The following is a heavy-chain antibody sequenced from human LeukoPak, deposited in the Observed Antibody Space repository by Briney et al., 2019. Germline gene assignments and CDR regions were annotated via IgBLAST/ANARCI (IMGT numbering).Heavy chain of an antibody. Sequence: GGTLRLSCAASGFTFSSYGMSWVRQAPGKGLEWVSAISGSGSSTYYTDSVKGRFTISRDNGKNSLYLQMNSLRVEDTAVYYCARGPARSSSWEFDYWGQGNLVTVTS. D-gene: IGHD6-13*01. J-gene: IGHJ4*02. CDR2: ISGSGSST. CDR1: GFTFSSYG. V-gene: IGHV3-23*01. CDR3: ARGPARSSSWEFDY.